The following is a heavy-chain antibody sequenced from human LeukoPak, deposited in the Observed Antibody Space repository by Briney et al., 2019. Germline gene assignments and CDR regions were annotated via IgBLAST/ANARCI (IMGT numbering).Heavy chain of an antibody. D-gene: IGHD6-19*01. CDR1: GVTLSTYA. J-gene: IGHJ6*02. CDR3: ARVSSGWYDYYGMDV. CDR2: IKQDGSEK. V-gene: IGHV3-7*01. Sequence: GGSLRLSCAASGVTLSTYAMSWVRQAPGKGLEWVANIKQDGSEKYYVDSVKGRFTISRDNAKNSLYLQMNSLRAEDTAVYYCARVSSGWYDYYGMDVWGQGTTVTVSS.